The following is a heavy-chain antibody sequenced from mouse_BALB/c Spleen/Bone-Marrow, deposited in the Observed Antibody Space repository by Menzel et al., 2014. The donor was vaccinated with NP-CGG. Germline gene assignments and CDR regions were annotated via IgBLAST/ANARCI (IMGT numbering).Heavy chain of an antibody. CDR2: IDPANGNT. V-gene: IGHV14-3*02. Sequence: EVQLQQSGAELVKPGASVKLSCTASGFNIKDTYMHWVKQRPEQGLEWIGRIDPANGNTKYDQKFQGKATITADTSSNTAYLQLSSLTSEDTAVYYCARNGYYVYYYAMDYWGQGTSVTVSS. CDR1: GFNIKDTY. J-gene: IGHJ4*01. CDR3: ARNGYYVYYYAMDY. D-gene: IGHD2-3*01.